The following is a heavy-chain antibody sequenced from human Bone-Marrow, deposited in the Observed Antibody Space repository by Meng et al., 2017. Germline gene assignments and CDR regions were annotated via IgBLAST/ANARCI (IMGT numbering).Heavy chain of an antibody. J-gene: IGHJ6*02. CDR3: ARVNWGFTLKSYYYGMDV. Sequence: GESLKISCAASGFTFSSYAMSWVRQAPGKWLEWVSAISGSGGSTYYADSVKGRFTISRDNSKNTLYLQLTSLRAEDTAVYYCARVNWGFTLKSYYYGMDVWGQGTTVTVSS. D-gene: IGHD7-27*01. CDR1: GFTFSSYA. V-gene: IGHV3-23*01. CDR2: ISGSGGST.